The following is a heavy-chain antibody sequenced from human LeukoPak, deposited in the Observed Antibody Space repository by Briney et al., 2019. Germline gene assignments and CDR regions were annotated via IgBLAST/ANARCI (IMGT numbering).Heavy chain of an antibody. Sequence: SETLSLTCSVSGYSISSGHYWGWIRQPPGKGLEWIGSISHSGSTSYSPSLKSRVSISVDTSKNQFSLKLTSVTAADTAVYYCGRDGGSGGDLDYCGQGTLVTVSS. D-gene: IGHD2-15*01. V-gene: IGHV4-38-2*02. CDR1: GYSISSGHY. CDR2: ISHSGST. CDR3: GRDGGSGGDLDY. J-gene: IGHJ4*02.